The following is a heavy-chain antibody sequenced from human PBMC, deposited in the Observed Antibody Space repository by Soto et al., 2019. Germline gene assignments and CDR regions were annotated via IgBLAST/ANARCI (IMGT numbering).Heavy chain of an antibody. CDR1: GFTFSSYA. CDR2: ISGSGGST. V-gene: IGHV3-23*01. D-gene: IGHD2-21*02. J-gene: IGHJ4*02. Sequence: GGSLRLSCAASGFTFSSYAMSWVRQAPGKGLEWVSAISGSGGSTYYADSVKGRFTISRDNSKNTLYLQMNSLRAEDTAVYYCASYRGYGGNSLGFDYWGQGTLVTVSS. CDR3: ASYRGYGGNSLGFDY.